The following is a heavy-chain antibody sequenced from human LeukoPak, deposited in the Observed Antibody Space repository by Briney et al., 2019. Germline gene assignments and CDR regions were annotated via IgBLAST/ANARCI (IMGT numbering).Heavy chain of an antibody. J-gene: IGHJ4*02. CDR1: GFTFSSYW. V-gene: IGHV3-9*01. CDR2: ISWNSGSI. D-gene: IGHD5-24*01. Sequence: GGSLRLSCAASGFTFSSYWMHWVRQAPGKGLEWVSGISWNSGSIGYADSVKGRFTISRDNAKNSLYLQMNSLRAEDTALYYCAKGGGRWLHNNPDYWGQGTLVTVSS. CDR3: AKGGGRWLHNNPDY.